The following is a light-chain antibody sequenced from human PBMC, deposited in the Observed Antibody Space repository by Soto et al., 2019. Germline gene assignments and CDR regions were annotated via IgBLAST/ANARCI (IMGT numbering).Light chain of an antibody. CDR2: GAS. CDR1: KSISSN. Sequence: EIVMTQSPATLSVSPGERATLSCRAGKSISSNLAWYQLKPGQAPRLLIYGASTRATGIPARFSGSGSGTGVTLTITSLQSEDFAVYYCHQYDKWPPSNTFGQGTKLEIK. J-gene: IGKJ2*01. CDR3: HQYDKWPPSNT. V-gene: IGKV3-15*01.